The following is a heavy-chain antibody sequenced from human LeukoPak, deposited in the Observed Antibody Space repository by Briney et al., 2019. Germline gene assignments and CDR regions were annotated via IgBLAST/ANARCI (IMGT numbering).Heavy chain of an antibody. CDR3: ARGQYSSSPVFDF. J-gene: IGHJ4*02. D-gene: IGHD6-6*01. Sequence: SETLSLTCAVYGGSFSGYYWSWIRKPPGKGLEWIGEINHSGSTKYNPSLKSRVTISEDTSKHQFSLKLSSVTAADTAVYYCARGQYSSSPVFDFWGQGTLVTVSS. CDR1: GGSFSGYY. CDR2: INHSGST. V-gene: IGHV4-34*01.